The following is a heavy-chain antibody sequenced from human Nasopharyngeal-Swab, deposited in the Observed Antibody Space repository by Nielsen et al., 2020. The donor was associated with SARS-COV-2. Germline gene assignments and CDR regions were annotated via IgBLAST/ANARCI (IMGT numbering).Heavy chain of an antibody. V-gene: IGHV3-23*01. J-gene: IGHJ4*02. CDR1: GFTFSSYA. Sequence: GESLKISCAASGFTFSSYAMSWVRQAPGKGLEWVSAISGSGGSTYYADSVKGRFTISRDNSKNTLYLQMSSLRAEDTAVYYCAKEGKYVWGSYRYPDYWGQGTLVTVSS. CDR2: ISGSGGST. D-gene: IGHD3-16*02. CDR3: AKEGKYVWGSYRYPDY.